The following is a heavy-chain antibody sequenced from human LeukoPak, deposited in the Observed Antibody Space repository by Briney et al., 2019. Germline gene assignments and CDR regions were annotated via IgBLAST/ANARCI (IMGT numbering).Heavy chain of an antibody. CDR2: ISSSSSYI. CDR1: GFTFSSYS. V-gene: IGHV3-21*01. J-gene: IGHJ6*03. CDR3: ARGEPYYDFWSGYYDYYYMDV. Sequence: GGSLRLSCAASGFTFSSYSMNWVRQAPGKGLEWVSSISSSSSYIYYADSVKGRFTISRDNAKNSLYLQMNSLRAEDAAVYYCARGEPYYDFWSGYYDYYYMDVWGKGTTVTVSS. D-gene: IGHD3-3*01.